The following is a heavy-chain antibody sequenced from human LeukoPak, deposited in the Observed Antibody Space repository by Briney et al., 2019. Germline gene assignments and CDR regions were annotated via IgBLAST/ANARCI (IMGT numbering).Heavy chain of an antibody. J-gene: IGHJ6*03. D-gene: IGHD2-2*01. Sequence: SQTLSLTCAISGDSVSSNSAAWNWIRQSPSRGLEWLGRTYYRSKWYNDYAVSVKSRITINPDTSKNQFSLQLNSVTPEDTAVYYCARDKVVPAPIYYYYYYYMDVWGKGTTVTVSS. CDR3: ARDKVVPAPIYYYYYYYMDV. CDR2: TYYRSKWYN. V-gene: IGHV6-1*01. CDR1: GDSVSSNSAA.